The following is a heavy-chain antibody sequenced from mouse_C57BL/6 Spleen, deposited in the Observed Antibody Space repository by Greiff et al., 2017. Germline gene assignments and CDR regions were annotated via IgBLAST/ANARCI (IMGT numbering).Heavy chain of an antibody. D-gene: IGHD2-1*01. CDR3: ARHLLEDFEV. CDR2: MSGGGGNT. J-gene: IGHJ1*03. V-gene: IGHV5-9*01. CDR1: GFTFSSYT. Sequence: EVKLVESGGGLVKPGGSLKLSCAASGFTFSSYTMSWVRQTPEKRLEWVATMSGGGGNTYYPDSVKGRFTISSDNAKNTLYLQMSSLRSEDTALYYCARHLLEDFEVWGTGTTVTVSS.